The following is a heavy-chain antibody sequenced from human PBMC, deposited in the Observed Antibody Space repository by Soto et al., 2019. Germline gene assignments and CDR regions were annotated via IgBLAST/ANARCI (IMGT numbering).Heavy chain of an antibody. CDR1: GFTFSDYY. D-gene: IGHD5-18*01. V-gene: IGHV3-11*05. J-gene: IGHJ4*02. CDR3: ARELVDTAMADDY. Sequence: QVQLVESGGGLVKPGGSLRLSCAASGFTFSDYYMSWIRQAPGKGLEWVSYISSSSSYTNYADSVKGRFTISRDNAKNSLYLKMNSLRAEDTAVYYCARELVDTAMADDYWGQGTLVTVSS. CDR2: ISSSSSYT.